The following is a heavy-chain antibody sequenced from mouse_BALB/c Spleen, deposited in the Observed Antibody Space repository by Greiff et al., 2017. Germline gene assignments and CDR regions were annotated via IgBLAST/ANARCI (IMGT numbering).Heavy chain of an antibody. D-gene: IGHD2-1*01. Sequence: EVQLQQSGAELVKPGASVKLSCTASGFNIKDTYMHWVKQRPEQGLEWIGRIDPANGNTKYDPKFQGKATITADTSSNTAYLQLSSLTSEDTAVYYCARSHGNSHYYAMDYWGQGTSVTVSS. CDR2: IDPANGNT. J-gene: IGHJ4*01. V-gene: IGHV14-3*02. CDR3: ARSHGNSHYYAMDY. CDR1: GFNIKDTY.